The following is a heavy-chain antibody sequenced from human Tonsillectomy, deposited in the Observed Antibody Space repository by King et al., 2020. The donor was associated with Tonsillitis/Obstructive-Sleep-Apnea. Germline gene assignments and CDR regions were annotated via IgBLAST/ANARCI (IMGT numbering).Heavy chain of an antibody. CDR3: ASHTGYSHDYRYGMDV. CDR1: GYSFTSYW. V-gene: IGHV5-10-1*03. Sequence: VQLVESGAEVKKPGESLRISCQGSGYSFTSYWITWVRQMPGKGLEWMGTIDPSDSYTNYSPSFQGHVTISADKSISTAYLQWSSLKASDTAMYYCASHTGYSHDYRYGMDVWGQGTTVTVSS. CDR2: IDPSDSYT. D-gene: IGHD5-18*01. J-gene: IGHJ6*02.